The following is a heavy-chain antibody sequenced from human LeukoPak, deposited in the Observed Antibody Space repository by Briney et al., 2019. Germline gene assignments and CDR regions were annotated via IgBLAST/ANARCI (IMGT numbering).Heavy chain of an antibody. CDR3: ARPKTAVVVNAFDI. D-gene: IGHD2-15*01. CDR2: IYPGDSDT. J-gene: IGHJ3*02. CDR1: GYRFISYW. Sequence: GESLKISCKGSGYRFISYWIGWVRQMPGKGLEWMGIIYPGDSDTRYSPSFQGQVTISADKSISTAYLQWSSLKASDTAMYYCARPKTAVVVNAFDIWGQGTMVTVSS. V-gene: IGHV5-51*01.